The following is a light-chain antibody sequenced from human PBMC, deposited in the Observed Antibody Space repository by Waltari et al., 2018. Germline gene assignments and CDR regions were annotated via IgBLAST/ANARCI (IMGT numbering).Light chain of an antibody. CDR1: QSVRRD. CDR3: QQTYRTHYT. V-gene: IGKV1-39*01. J-gene: IGKJ2*01. Sequence: DRVIITCRASQSVRRDLNWYRHKPGEAPKVLIYAASTLQGGVASRFSGGGSETNFTLSISSLQPEDSATYYCQQTYRTHYTFGQGTKLEIK. CDR2: AAS.